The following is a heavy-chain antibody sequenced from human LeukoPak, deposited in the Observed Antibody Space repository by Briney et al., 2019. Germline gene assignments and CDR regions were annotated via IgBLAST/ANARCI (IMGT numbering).Heavy chain of an antibody. J-gene: IGHJ4*02. CDR3: ARDTVAAARPYYFDY. D-gene: IGHD6-25*01. CDR1: GYTFTSYG. V-gene: IGHV1-18*01. Sequence: GASVKVSCKASGYTFTSYGISWVRQAPGQGLEWMGWISAYNGNTNYAQKLQGRVTMTTDTSTSTAYMELRSLRSDDTAVYYCARDTVAAARPYYFDYWGQGTLVTVSS. CDR2: ISAYNGNT.